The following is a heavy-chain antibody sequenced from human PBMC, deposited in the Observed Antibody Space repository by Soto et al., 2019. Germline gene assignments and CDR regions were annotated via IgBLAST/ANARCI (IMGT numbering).Heavy chain of an antibody. V-gene: IGHV5-51*01. CDR3: ARRSHDYIWGSYRYNAFDI. J-gene: IGHJ3*02. CDR1: GYIFTSYW. D-gene: IGHD3-16*02. Sequence: PGESLKISCKGSGYIFTSYWIGWVRQMPGKGLEWMGIIYPGDSDTRYSPSFQGQVTISADKSISTAYLQWSSLKASDTAMHYCARRSHDYIWGSYRYNAFDIWGQGTMVTVSS. CDR2: IYPGDSDT.